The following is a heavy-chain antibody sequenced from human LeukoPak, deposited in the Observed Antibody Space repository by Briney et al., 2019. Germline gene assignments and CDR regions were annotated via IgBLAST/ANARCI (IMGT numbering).Heavy chain of an antibody. Sequence: GGSLRLSCAASGFTFSSYSMNWVRQAPGKGLEWVSSISSSSSYIYYADSVKGRFTISRDNAKNSLYLQMSSLRAEDTAVYYCARDLDYYYMDVWGKGTTVTISS. CDR1: GFTFSSYS. CDR2: ISSSSSYI. V-gene: IGHV3-21*01. J-gene: IGHJ6*03. CDR3: ARDLDYYYMDV.